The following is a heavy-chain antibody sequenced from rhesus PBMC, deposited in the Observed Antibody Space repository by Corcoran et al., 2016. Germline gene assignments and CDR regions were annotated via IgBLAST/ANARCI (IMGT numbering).Heavy chain of an antibody. CDR3: AVQYSNFGGWYFDL. D-gene: IGHD4-23*01. CDR1: GFTLSGYW. Sequence: VQLVESGGGLAKPGGSLRLSCAASGFTLSGYWVHWVRQAPGKGLEWVSGINSACRSTYFADSVNVRFTISRENAKNTLFLQMDGLRAEDTAVYYCAVQYSNFGGWYFDLWGPGTPITISS. V-gene: IGHV3-14*01. J-gene: IGHJ2*01. CDR2: INSACRST.